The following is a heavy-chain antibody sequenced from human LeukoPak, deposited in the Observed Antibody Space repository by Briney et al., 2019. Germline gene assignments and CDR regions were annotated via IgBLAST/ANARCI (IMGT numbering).Heavy chain of an antibody. J-gene: IGHJ4*02. CDR2: IKSKSDDGTR. Sequence: GGALRLFFAASGFTFRNAWMNWVRQAPGKGLEWVGRIKSKSDDGTRDFAAHVKGRFTISRDDSKNTVYLQMNSLKIEDTAVYYCSAGVGRTDFDYWGQGTLVTVSS. V-gene: IGHV3-15*01. CDR1: GFTFRNAW. D-gene: IGHD1/OR15-1a*01. CDR3: SAGVGRTDFDY.